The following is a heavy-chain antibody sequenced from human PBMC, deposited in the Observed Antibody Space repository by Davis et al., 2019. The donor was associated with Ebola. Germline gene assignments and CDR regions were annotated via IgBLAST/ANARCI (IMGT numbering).Heavy chain of an antibody. J-gene: IGHJ5*02. CDR2: INPSGGST. D-gene: IGHD3-10*01. CDR1: GGTFTNYA. V-gene: IGHV1-46*01. Sequence: ASVKVSCKTSGGTFTNYAVNWVRQAPGQGLEWMGIINPSGGSTSYAQKFQGRVTMTRDTSTSTVYMELSSLRSEDTAVYYCARDRGWFGELLFSWFDPWGQGTLVTVSS. CDR3: ARDRGWFGELLFSWFDP.